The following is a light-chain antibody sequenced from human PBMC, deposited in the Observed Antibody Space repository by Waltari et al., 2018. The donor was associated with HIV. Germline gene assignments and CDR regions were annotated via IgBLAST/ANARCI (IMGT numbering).Light chain of an antibody. V-gene: IGLV2-11*01. CDR1: RRDIGYFDY. J-gene: IGLJ1*01. CDR3: CSYAVAYTYV. Sequence: QSALTKPRSVSGSPGQSVTISCTGTRRDIGYFDYVSWYQQYPGKAPQVIIYEVNQRPSGVPDRFTGSKSGITASLTISGLQGEDEADYYCCSYAVAYTYVFGTGTKVNVL. CDR2: EVN.